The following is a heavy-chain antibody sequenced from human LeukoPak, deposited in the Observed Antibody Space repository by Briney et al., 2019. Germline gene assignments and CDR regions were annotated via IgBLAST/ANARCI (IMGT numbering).Heavy chain of an antibody. CDR1: GYTLTSYA. J-gene: IGHJ6*02. CDR2: INAGSGNT. D-gene: IGHD2/OR15-2a*01. CDR3: AREIGVYGMDV. Sequence: GASVKVSCKASGYTLTSYAMHWVRQAPGQRLKWMGWINAGSGNTKYSQKFQGRVSITRDTSASTAYMELSSLRSEDTAVYYCAREIGVYGMDVWGQGTTVTVSS. V-gene: IGHV1-3*01.